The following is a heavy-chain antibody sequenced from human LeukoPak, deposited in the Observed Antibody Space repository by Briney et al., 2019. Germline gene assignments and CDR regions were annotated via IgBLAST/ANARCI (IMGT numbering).Heavy chain of an antibody. CDR1: GFAFGVHA. V-gene: IGHV3-21*01. Sequence: GGSLRLSCVGSGFAFGVHAMSWVRQAPGKGLEWVSSISSSSSYIYYADSVKGRFTISRDNAKNSLYLQMNSLRAEDTAVYYCARDSITMVRGSVWDVWGKGTTVTVSS. CDR3: ARDSITMVRGSVWDV. CDR2: ISSSSSYI. D-gene: IGHD3-10*01. J-gene: IGHJ6*04.